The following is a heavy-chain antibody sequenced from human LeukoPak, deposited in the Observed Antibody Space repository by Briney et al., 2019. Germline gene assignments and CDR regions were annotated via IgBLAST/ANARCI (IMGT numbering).Heavy chain of an antibody. J-gene: IGHJ3*02. D-gene: IGHD6-19*01. CDR2: INSDGSST. CDR1: GFTFSSYW. V-gene: IGHV3-74*01. Sequence: GGSLRLSCAASGFTFSSYWMHWVRQAPGKGLVWVSRINSDGSSTSYADSVKGRFTISRDNAKNTLYLQMNSLRAEDTAVYYCAKDKQWTSEAFDIWGQGTMVTVSS. CDR3: AKDKQWTSEAFDI.